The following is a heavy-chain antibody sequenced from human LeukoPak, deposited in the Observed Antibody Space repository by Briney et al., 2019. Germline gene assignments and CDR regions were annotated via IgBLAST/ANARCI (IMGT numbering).Heavy chain of an antibody. Sequence: SVKVSCKASGGTFSSYATSWVRQAPGQGLEWMGGIIPIFGTANYAQKFQGRVTITADESTSTAYMELSSLRSEDTAVYYCARADTAMDQQREFDYWGQGTLVTVSS. D-gene: IGHD5-18*01. J-gene: IGHJ4*02. CDR2: IIPIFGTA. CDR3: ARADTAMDQQREFDY. CDR1: GGTFSSYA. V-gene: IGHV1-69*01.